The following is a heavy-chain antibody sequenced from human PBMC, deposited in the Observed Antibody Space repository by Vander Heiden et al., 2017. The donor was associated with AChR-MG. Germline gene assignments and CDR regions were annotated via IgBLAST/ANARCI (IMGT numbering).Heavy chain of an antibody. D-gene: IGHD3-9*01. Sequence: QVQLQEPGPGLVKPSATPSLTCSVSGAPVSSSNYYWGWSRQPPGKALEWIGSIHYSGGTYYYPSLRGRVTISADTSKNQFSLQLTSVTAADTAVYFCARHSYEILDSWGQGTRVTVSS. CDR1: GAPVSSSNYY. CDR2: IHYSGGT. V-gene: IGHV4-39*01. CDR3: ARHSYEILDS. J-gene: IGHJ4*02.